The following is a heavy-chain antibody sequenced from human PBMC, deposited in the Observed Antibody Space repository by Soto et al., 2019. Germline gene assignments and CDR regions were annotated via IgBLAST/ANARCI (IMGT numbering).Heavy chain of an antibody. CDR3: ATEAETTNGLFDS. CDR1: LSCIIIYF. V-gene: IGHV4-4*07. Sequence: SSTXSLTCIIGLSCIIIYFCNWIRHPAGKGLEWIGRVFGSGGTNYNPSLKSRVTMSIDTSNNSFSLKLTSVTAADTAVYFCATEAETTNGLFDSCGHGTLV. D-gene: IGHD1-1*01. CDR2: VFGSGGT. J-gene: IGHJ4*01.